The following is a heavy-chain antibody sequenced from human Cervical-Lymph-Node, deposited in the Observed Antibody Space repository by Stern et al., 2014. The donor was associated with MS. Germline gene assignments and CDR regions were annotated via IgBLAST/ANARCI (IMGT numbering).Heavy chain of an antibody. CDR3: ARDPRISGTIASSSYYGMDV. V-gene: IGHV3-21*01. J-gene: IGHJ6*02. CDR2: IISSSTYV. D-gene: IGHD1-7*01. Sequence: EVQLVESGGGLVKPGRSLRLSCAASGFTFSDYSTHWVRQDPGQGLEWVSSIISSSTYVYYAGSVKGRFTIARDNAANSLFLQMNSLRADDTAVYYCARDPRISGTIASSSYYGMDVWGQGTTVTVSS. CDR1: GFTFSDYS.